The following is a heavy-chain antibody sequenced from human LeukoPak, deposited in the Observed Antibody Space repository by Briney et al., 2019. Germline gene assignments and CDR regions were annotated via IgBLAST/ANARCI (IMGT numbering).Heavy chain of an antibody. CDR2: IKQDGSQK. Sequence: GGSLRLSCAASGFTFSSYWMSWVRQAPGKGLEWVANIKQDGSQKYYVDSVKGRFSISRDNAKNTLYLQMSSLRAEDTAVYYCARDRGPRSGFMVREAYDYWGQGTLVTVSS. J-gene: IGHJ4*02. D-gene: IGHD3-10*01. CDR3: ARDRGPRSGFMVREAYDY. CDR1: GFTFSSYW. V-gene: IGHV3-7*01.